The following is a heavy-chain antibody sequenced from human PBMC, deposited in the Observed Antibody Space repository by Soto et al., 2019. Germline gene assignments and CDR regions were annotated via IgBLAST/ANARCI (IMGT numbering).Heavy chain of an antibody. Sequence: PSETLSLTCTVSSGSISSYYWIWIRQSPGKGLEWTGYTDYSGNTNYNPSLKSRVTISGDTSKNQFSLRLSSVTAADTAVYYCARAVGDPLYYLDYWGQGTLVTVSS. D-gene: IGHD6-19*01. CDR1: SGSISSYY. CDR3: ARAVGDPLYYLDY. V-gene: IGHV4-59*08. CDR2: TDYSGNT. J-gene: IGHJ4*02.